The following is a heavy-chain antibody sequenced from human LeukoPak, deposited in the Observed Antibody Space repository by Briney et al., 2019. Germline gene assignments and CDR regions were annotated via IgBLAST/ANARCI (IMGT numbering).Heavy chain of an antibody. CDR1: GASITSYY. CDR3: ARSPFVGGVGATSWYFDL. J-gene: IGHJ2*01. Sequence: SETLSLTCTVFGASITSYYWTWIRQPPGKELEWIGNIYSSANINFNPSLKSRVTISLDASKSHFSLKLNSVSAADTAIYYCARSPFVGGVGATSWYFDLWGRGALVTASS. D-gene: IGHD1-26*01. CDR2: IYSSANI. V-gene: IGHV4-4*09.